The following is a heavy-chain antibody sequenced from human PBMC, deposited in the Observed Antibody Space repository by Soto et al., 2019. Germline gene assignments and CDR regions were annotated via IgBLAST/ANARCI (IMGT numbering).Heavy chain of an antibody. J-gene: IGHJ4*02. CDR1: GDTFISYY. CDR2: INPSGDST. V-gene: IGHV1-46*01. CDR3: ARGMATTNWGPFEY. Sequence: ASVKVSCKASGDTFISYYMYWVRQAPGQGLEWMGIINPSGDSTNYAPKFQGRVTVTRDTSTSTVYMELSSLRFEDTAVYYCARGMATTNWGPFEYWGQGTLVTVSS. D-gene: IGHD5-12*01.